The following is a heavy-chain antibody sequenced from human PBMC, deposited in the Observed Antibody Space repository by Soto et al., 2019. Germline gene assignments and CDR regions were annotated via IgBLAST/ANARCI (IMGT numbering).Heavy chain of an antibody. CDR3: ARDRGYSGFALRYGMDV. CDR1: GGTFSSYA. J-gene: IGHJ6*02. Sequence: ASVKVSCKASGGTFSSYAISWVRQAPGQGLEWMGGIIPIFGTANYAQKFQGRVTITADESTSTAYMELSSLRSEDTAVYYCARDRGYSGFALRYGMDVWGQGTTVTVSS. V-gene: IGHV1-69*13. CDR2: IIPIFGTA. D-gene: IGHD5-12*01.